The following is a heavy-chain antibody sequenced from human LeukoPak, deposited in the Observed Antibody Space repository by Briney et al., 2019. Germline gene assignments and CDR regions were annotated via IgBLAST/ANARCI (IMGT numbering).Heavy chain of an antibody. CDR2: ILSDGSKE. J-gene: IGHJ3*02. CDR3: ARKAYCGGDCYEGGAFDI. CDR1: GFIFSSYG. D-gene: IGHD2-21*01. Sequence: GGSLRLSCAASGFIFSSYGMHWVRQAPGKGLEWVAVILSDGSKEFYTDSVKGRFTISRDNSKNTLYLQMNSLRAEDTAVYYCARKAYCGGDCYEGGAFDIWGQGTMVTVSS. V-gene: IGHV3-33*01.